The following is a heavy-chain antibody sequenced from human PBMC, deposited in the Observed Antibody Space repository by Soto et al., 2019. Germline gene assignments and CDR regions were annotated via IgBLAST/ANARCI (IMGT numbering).Heavy chain of an antibody. CDR2: IDDSGRT. CDR3: VRQGFGELHGLVDV. Sequence: PSDPLSLIYTDSGCPNKNYKWSWLRQPPGKGLEWIGYIDDSGRTSYNPSLNSRVTMSVDTSTKQFSLRLSSMTAADTAVYYCVRQGFGELHGLVDVWGKGITVTVS. D-gene: IGHD3-10*01. CDR1: GCPNKNYK. J-gene: IGHJ6*03. V-gene: IGHV4-59*08.